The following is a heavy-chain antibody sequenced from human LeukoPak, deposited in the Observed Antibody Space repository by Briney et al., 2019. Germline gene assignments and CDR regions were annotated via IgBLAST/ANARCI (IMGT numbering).Heavy chain of an antibody. D-gene: IGHD5-24*01. J-gene: IGHJ4*02. CDR1: GFTFTNYA. Sequence: GGSLRLSCAASGFTFTNYAMSWVRQAPGKGLEWVSAISGSGTNTYYADSVKGRFTISRDNSKNTLFQQMNSLRAEDTAVYYCAKVIRDGYNWNYWGQGTLVTVSS. CDR2: ISGSGTNT. CDR3: AKVIRDGYNWNY. V-gene: IGHV3-23*01.